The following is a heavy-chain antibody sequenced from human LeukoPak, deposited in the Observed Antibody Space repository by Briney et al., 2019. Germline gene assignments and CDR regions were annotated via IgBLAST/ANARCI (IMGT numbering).Heavy chain of an antibody. CDR2: IRYDGSNK. V-gene: IGHV3-30*02. Sequence: GGSLRLSCAASGFTFSSYEMNWVRQAPGKGLEWVAFIRYDGSNKYYADSVKGRFTISRDNSKNTLYLQMNSLRAEDTAVYYCAKGDRSYYDSSGYSYWGQGTLVTVSS. D-gene: IGHD3-22*01. CDR1: GFTFSSYE. J-gene: IGHJ4*02. CDR3: AKGDRSYYDSSGYSY.